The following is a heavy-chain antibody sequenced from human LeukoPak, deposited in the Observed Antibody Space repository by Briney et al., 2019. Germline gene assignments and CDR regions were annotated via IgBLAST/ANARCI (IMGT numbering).Heavy chain of an antibody. CDR3: AGAAGLGNYLIDY. J-gene: IGHJ4*02. V-gene: IGHV3-33*01. CDR2: IWSDGSQT. Sequence: GGSLGLSCAASGFSFSGDAIHWVRQAPGKGLEWVALIWSDGSQTKYAGSVKGRFTVSRDNSKNTAFLQMSGLTVEDTAVYYCAGAAGLGNYLIDYWGQGTLVTVSS. D-gene: IGHD3-16*01. CDR1: GFSFSGDA.